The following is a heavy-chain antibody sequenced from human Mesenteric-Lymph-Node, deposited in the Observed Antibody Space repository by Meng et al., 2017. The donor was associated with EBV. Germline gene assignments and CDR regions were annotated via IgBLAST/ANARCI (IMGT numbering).Heavy chain of an antibody. CDR1: GFTFSRYW. V-gene: IGHV3-74*01. D-gene: IGHD3-10*02. J-gene: IGHJ4*02. CDR3: ARHWDYVFDY. Sequence: EVQLVESGGGLVQPGGSLRLSCAASGFTFSRYWMHWVRQAPGKGLVWVSTIQSDETTTTYADSVKGRFTISRDNARNTLYLQMNSLRAEDTAVYYCARHWDYVFDYWGQGTLVTVSS. CDR2: IQSDETTT.